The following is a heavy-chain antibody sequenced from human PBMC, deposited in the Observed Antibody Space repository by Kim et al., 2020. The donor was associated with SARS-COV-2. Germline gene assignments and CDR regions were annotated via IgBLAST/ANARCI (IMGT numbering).Heavy chain of an antibody. V-gene: IGHV3-7*04. D-gene: IGHD6-13*01. J-gene: IGHJ4*01. CDR3: ARVTSAGSWYYDYFDY. CDR2: IKQDGSEK. CDR1: GFTFSSYW. Sequence: GGSLRLSCAAPGFTFSSYWMSWVRQAPGKGLEWVANIKQDGSEKYYVDSVKGRFTISRDNAKNSLYLQMNSLRAEDTAVYYCARVTSAGSWYYDYFDYWG.